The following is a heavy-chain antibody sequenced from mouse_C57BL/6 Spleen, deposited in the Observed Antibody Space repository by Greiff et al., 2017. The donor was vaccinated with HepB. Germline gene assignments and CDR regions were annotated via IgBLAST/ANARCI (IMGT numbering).Heavy chain of an antibody. V-gene: IGHV5-9*01. CDR2: ISGGGGNT. D-gene: IGHD1-1*01. CDR1: GFTFSSYT. Sequence: EVMLVESGGGLVKPGGSLKLSCAASGFTFSSYTMSWVRQTPEKRLEWVATISGGGGNTYYPDSVKGRFTISRDNAKNTLYLQMSSLRSEDTALYYCARRDYYGSHFDYWGQGTTLTVSS. J-gene: IGHJ2*01. CDR3: ARRDYYGSHFDY.